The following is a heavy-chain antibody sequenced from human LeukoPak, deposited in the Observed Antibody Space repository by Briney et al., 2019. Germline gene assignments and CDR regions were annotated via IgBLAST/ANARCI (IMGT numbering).Heavy chain of an antibody. CDR2: ISDSGTT. J-gene: IGHJ6*02. CDR1: GDSVTSGGYF. V-gene: IGHV4-31*03. CDR3: ARRGVAPYYYYYGMDV. Sequence: PSETLSLTCTVSGDSVTSGGYFWTWIRQHPGKGLEWIGYISDSGTTSYNPSLKSRVSISVATSNNQFSLRLSSVTAADTAVYYCARRGVAPYYYYYGMDVWGQGTTVTVSS. D-gene: IGHD3-3*01.